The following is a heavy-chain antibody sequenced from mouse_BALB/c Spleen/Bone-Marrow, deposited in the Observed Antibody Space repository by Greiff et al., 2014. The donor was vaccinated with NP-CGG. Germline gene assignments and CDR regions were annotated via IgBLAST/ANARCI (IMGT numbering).Heavy chain of an antibody. CDR1: GYTFTEST. Sequence: EVQLQQSGPELVKPGASVKISCKTSGYTFTESTINWVKQSHGKSLERIGGINPNNGATGYNQKFKGKATLTVDKSSSTAYLELRSLTSDDSAVYYCARRDYGPAWFTYWGQGTLVTVSA. D-gene: IGHD1-1*01. V-gene: IGHV1-18*01. CDR3: ARRDYGPAWFTY. CDR2: INPNNGAT. J-gene: IGHJ3*01.